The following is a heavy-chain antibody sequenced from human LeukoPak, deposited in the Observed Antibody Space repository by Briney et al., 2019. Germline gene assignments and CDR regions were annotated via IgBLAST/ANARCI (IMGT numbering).Heavy chain of an antibody. CDR1: GFTFRSYM. Sequence: GGSLRLSCAASGFTFRSYMMSWVRQAPGKGLEWISYISSTGSSIYYADSVKGRFTISRDNADNSLYLQMNSLRDEDTAVYYCVRDSLYDSRYYYYGLDVWGQGTTVAVSS. J-gene: IGHJ6*02. CDR3: VRDSLYDSRYYYYGLDV. CDR2: ISSTGSSI. D-gene: IGHD3-22*01. V-gene: IGHV3-48*02.